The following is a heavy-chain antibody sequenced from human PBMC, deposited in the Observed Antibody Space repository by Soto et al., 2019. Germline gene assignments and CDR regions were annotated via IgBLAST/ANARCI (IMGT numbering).Heavy chain of an antibody. CDR3: ASIAARPYYYYGMDV. V-gene: IGHV3-21*04. D-gene: IGHD6-6*01. J-gene: IGHJ6*02. CDR2: ISSSSSYI. CDR1: GFTFSSYS. Sequence: GGSLRLSCAASGFTFSSYSMNWVRQAPGKGLEWVSSISSSSSYIYYADSVKGRFTISRDNAKNSLYLQMNSLRAEDTAVYYCASIAARPYYYYGMDVWGQGTTVTVSS.